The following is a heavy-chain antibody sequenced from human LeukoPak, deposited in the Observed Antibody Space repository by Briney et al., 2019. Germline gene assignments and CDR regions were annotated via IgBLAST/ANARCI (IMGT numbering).Heavy chain of an antibody. CDR3: ARAVIGVGGLFGSSYFDY. CDR1: GGSISSSTHY. V-gene: IGHV4-61*05. Sequence: KPSETLSLTCTVSGGSISSSTHYWGWIRQPPGKGLEWIGYIYYSGSTNYNPSLTSRVTISVDTSKNQFSLKLSSVTAADTAVYYWARAVIGVGGLFGSSYFDYWGQGTLVTVSS. J-gene: IGHJ4*02. CDR2: IYYSGST. D-gene: IGHD3-10*01.